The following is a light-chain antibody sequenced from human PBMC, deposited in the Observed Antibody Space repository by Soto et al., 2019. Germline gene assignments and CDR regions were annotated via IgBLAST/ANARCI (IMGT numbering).Light chain of an antibody. Sequence: QSALTQPASVSGSPGQSITISCTGTSSDVGGYNYVSWYQQHPGKAPKLRIYDVTNRPSGVSNRFSGSKSGNPASLTISGLQAEDAAEYYCSSYTSSSTYVFGTGTKLTVL. J-gene: IGLJ1*01. CDR3: SSYTSSSTYV. CDR1: SSDVGGYNY. V-gene: IGLV2-14*01. CDR2: DVT.